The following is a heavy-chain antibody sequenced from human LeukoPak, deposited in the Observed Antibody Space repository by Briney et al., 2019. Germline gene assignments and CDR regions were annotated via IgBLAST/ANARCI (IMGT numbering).Heavy chain of an antibody. J-gene: IGHJ4*02. D-gene: IGHD6-13*01. Sequence: GESLKISCKGSGYRFTNYWIGWVRQMPGKGLEWMGIIYPDDSDTRYSPSFQGQVTISADKSISTAYLQWSSLKASDTAMYYCARRGSSSWEGLDYWGQGTLVIVSS. V-gene: IGHV5-51*01. CDR3: ARRGSSSWEGLDY. CDR1: GYRFTNYW. CDR2: IYPDDSDT.